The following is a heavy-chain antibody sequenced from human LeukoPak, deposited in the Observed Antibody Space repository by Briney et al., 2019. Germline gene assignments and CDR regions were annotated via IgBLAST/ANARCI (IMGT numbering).Heavy chain of an antibody. V-gene: IGHV4-31*11. J-gene: IGHJ4*02. CDR3: ARGDARKAAIGY. CDR2: IYYSGST. Sequence: PSETLSLTCAVSGGSISSGGYSWSWIRQPPGKGLEWIGYIYYSGSTYYNPSLKSRVTISVDTSKNQFSLKLSSVTAADTAVYYCARGDARKAAIGYWGQGTLVTVSS. D-gene: IGHD5-12*01. CDR1: GGSISSGGYS.